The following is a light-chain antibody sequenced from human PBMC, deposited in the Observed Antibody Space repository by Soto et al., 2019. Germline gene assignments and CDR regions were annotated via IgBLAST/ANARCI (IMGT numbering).Light chain of an antibody. J-gene: IGKJ1*01. CDR1: HNIRNW. Sequence: DTQMTQSPSTLSASVGDRVTITCRASHNIRNWLAWYQQKPGKVPRRLMFDASTLESGVPLRFSGGGSGTQFTLTINGLQPDDFATYYCQHYFDYTWSFGHGTKVEI. V-gene: IGKV1-5*01. CDR3: QHYFDYTWS. CDR2: DAS.